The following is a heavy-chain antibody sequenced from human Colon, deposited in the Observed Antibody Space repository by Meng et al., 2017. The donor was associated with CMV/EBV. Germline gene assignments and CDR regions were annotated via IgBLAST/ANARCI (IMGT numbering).Heavy chain of an antibody. CDR1: SISSGGYY. D-gene: IGHD3-22*01. CDR2: IYYSGST. CDR3: ARTSEYYYDSSGYYYDY. Sequence: SISSGGYYWSWIRQHPGKGLEWIGYIYYSGSTYYNPSLKSRVTISVDTSKNQFSLKLSSATAADTAVYYCARTSEYYYDSSGYYYDYWGQGTLVTVSS. J-gene: IGHJ4*02. V-gene: IGHV4-31*02.